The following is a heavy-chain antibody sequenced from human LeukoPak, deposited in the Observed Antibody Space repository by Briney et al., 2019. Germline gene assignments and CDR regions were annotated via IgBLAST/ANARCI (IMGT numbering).Heavy chain of an antibody. CDR1: GYTFSNYG. CDR3: ARDNDKVVDH. J-gene: IGHJ4*01. V-gene: IGHV1-18*01. CDR2: ITAYNGNR. D-gene: IGHD1-1*01. Sequence: ASVKVSCKTSGYTFSNYGVSWVRQAPGQGLEWMGWITAYNGNRLYAQRFQGRITLTTDTSTSTSYMELRSLEYDDTAIYYCARDNDKVVDHWGQGTLVTVSS.